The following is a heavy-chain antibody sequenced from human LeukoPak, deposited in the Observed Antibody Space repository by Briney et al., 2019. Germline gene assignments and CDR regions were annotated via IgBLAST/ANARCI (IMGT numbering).Heavy chain of an antibody. D-gene: IGHD2-2*02. CDR2: IKSKVNGGTT. Sequence: PGGSLRLSCAASGFSFSTYAMTWVRQAPGKGLEWVARIKSKVNGGTTEYAASVRGRFIISRDDSKNTVFLQMDSLKNEDTAVYYCATDVPTAIPQIDYWGQGTLVTVSS. V-gene: IGHV3-15*01. CDR3: ATDVPTAIPQIDY. CDR1: GFSFSTYA. J-gene: IGHJ4*02.